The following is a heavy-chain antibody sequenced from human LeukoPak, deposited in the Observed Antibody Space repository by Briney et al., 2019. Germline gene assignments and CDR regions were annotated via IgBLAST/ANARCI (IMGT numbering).Heavy chain of an antibody. J-gene: IGHJ5*02. CDR2: IYSGGST. V-gene: IGHV3-66*01. CDR3: ARDRSEVGELPFDP. CDR1: GFTVSSNY. Sequence: PGGSLRLSCAASGFTVSSNYMSWVRQAPGKGLEWVSVIYSGGSTSYADSVKGRFTISRDNAKNTLYLQMNSLRAEDTAVYYCARDRSEVGELPFDPWGQGTLVTVSS. D-gene: IGHD1-26*01.